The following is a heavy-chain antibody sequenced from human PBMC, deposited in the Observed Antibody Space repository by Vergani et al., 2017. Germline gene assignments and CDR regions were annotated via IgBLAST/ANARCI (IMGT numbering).Heavy chain of an antibody. Sequence: QAQLVQSGAEMKKPGASVKISCKASGYSSSDYGFSWVRRAPGRGPEWMGWISDYRGKPNYAQEIQGRVTMTTDTSTTTAYMDLSNLRSEDTAVYYCARPHGDILPPDPRHLDYWGQGTLVTVSS. CDR3: ARPHGDILPPDPRHLDY. CDR1: GYSSSDYG. CDR2: ISDYRGKP. V-gene: IGHV1-18*01. J-gene: IGHJ4*02.